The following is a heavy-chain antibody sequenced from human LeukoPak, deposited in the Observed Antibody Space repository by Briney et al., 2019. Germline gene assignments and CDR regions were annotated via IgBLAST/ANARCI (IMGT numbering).Heavy chain of an antibody. V-gene: IGHV3-7*03. CDR3: ARGGGLDV. CDR2: INHNGNVN. D-gene: IGHD3-16*01. CDR1: GFTFSSYW. Sequence: GGSLRLSCAVSGFTFSSYWTNWARQAPGKGLEWVASINHNGNVNYYVDSVKGRFTISRDNAKNSLYLQMSNLRAEDTAVYFCARGGGLDVWGQGATVTVSS. J-gene: IGHJ6*02.